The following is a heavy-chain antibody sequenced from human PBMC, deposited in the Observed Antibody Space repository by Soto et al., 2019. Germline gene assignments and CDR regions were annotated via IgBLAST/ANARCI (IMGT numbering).Heavy chain of an antibody. CDR2: MNPNSGNT. CDR1: GYTFTSYD. Sequence: ASVKVSCKASGYTFTSYDINWVRQATGQGLEWMGWMNPNSGNTGYAQKFQGRVTMTRNTSISTAYMELSSLRSEDTAVYYCARERSAAGTGWFDPWGQGTLVTRLL. CDR3: ARERSAAGTGWFDP. J-gene: IGHJ5*02. V-gene: IGHV1-8*01. D-gene: IGHD6-13*01.